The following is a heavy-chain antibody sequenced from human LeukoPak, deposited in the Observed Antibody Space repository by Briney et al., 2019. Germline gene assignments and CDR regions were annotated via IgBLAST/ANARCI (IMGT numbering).Heavy chain of an antibody. CDR3: ARDQFLGYCSSTSCSNWFDP. CDR1: GGSISSYY. Sequence: PSETLSLTCTVSGGSISSYYWSWIRQPAGKGLEWLGRIYSSGNTNYNPSLKSRLTMSVDTSKTQFSLKLSSVTAADTAVYYCARDQFLGYCSSTSCSNWFDPWGQGTLVTVSS. V-gene: IGHV4-4*07. J-gene: IGHJ5*02. D-gene: IGHD2-2*01. CDR2: IYSSGNT.